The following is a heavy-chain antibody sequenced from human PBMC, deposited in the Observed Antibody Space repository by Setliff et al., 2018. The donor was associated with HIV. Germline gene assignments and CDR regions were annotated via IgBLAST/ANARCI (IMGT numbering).Heavy chain of an antibody. V-gene: IGHV1-8*01. Sequence: ASVKVSCKASGHTFSNYDVIWVRRATGQGLGWMGWMNPNSGDTGYAQKFQGGVIMTRDTSISTAYMELSSLTSADTAVYYCASGKGVRGVIITGGLDVWGKGTTVTVSS. D-gene: IGHD3-10*01. J-gene: IGHJ6*04. CDR3: ASGKGVRGVIITGGLDV. CDR2: MNPNSGDT. CDR1: GHTFSNYD.